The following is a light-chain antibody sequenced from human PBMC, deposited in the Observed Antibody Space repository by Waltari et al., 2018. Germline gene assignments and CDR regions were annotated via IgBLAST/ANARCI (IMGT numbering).Light chain of an antibody. CDR3: QQLYSYPIT. J-gene: IGKJ4*01. V-gene: IGKV1-9*01. Sequence: IQLTQSPSSLSASVGDRVTITCRASQVISSDLAWYQQKPGKAPKLLISASSTLQSGVPPRFSGSGPGTDFTLTISSLQPEDFATYYCQQLYSYPITFGGGTKVEIK. CDR2: ASS. CDR1: QVISSD.